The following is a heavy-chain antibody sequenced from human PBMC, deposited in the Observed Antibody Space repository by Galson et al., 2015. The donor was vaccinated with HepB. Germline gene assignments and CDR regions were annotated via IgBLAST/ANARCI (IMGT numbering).Heavy chain of an antibody. CDR3: AKDMGTGGSWRLHDAFDI. CDR1: GFTFNTYA. D-gene: IGHD2-15*01. CDR2: TTSSGLTT. V-gene: IGHV3-23*01. J-gene: IGHJ3*02. Sequence: SLRLSCAASGFTFNTYAMSWVRQAPGKGPQWVSFTTSSGLTTLYADSVKGRFTISRDNPKNTLYLQMDSLRAEDTAVYYCAKDMGTGGSWRLHDAFDIWGPGTRVTVSS.